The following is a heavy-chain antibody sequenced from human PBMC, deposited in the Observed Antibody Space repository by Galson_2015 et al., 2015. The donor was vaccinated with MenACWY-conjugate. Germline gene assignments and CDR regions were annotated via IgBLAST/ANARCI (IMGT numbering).Heavy chain of an antibody. D-gene: IGHD3-9*01. V-gene: IGHV3-23*01. J-gene: IGHJ3*02. CDR2: FSGSGGST. CDR1: GFTFSSYA. Sequence: SLRLSCAASGFTFSSYAMSWVRQAPGKGLEWVSGFSGSGGSTYYADSVKGRFTISRDNSKNTLYLQMNSLRAEDTAVYYCAKEHILTGYSPGTHAFDIWGQGTMVTVSS. CDR3: AKEHILTGYSPGTHAFDI.